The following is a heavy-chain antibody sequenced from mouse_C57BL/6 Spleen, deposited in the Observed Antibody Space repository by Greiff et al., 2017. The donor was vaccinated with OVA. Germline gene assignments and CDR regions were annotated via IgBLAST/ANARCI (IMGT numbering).Heavy chain of an antibody. CDR1: GYAFSSSW. CDR3: ARDTGEYFDY. V-gene: IGHV1-82*01. CDR2: IYPGDGDT. J-gene: IGHJ2*01. D-gene: IGHD4-1*01. Sequence: QVQLQQSGPELVKPGASVKISCKASGYAFSSSWMNWVKQRPGKGLEWIGRIYPGDGDTNYNGKFKGKATLTADKSSSTAYMQLSSLTSEDAAVYFCARDTGEYFDYWGQGTTLTVSS.